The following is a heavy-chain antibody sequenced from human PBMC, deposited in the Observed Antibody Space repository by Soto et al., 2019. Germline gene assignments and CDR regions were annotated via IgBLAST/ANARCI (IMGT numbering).Heavy chain of an antibody. D-gene: IGHD3-9*01. CDR3: ARGVRYYDILTGYYYYFDY. J-gene: IGHJ4*02. CDR1: GGSISSGGYY. V-gene: IGHV4-31*03. Sequence: PSETLSLTCTVSGGSISSGGYYWSWIRQHPGKGLEWIGYIYYSGSTYYNPSLKSRVTISVDTSKNQFSLKLSSVTAADTAVYYCARGVRYYDILTGYYYYFDYWGQGTLVTVSS. CDR2: IYYSGST.